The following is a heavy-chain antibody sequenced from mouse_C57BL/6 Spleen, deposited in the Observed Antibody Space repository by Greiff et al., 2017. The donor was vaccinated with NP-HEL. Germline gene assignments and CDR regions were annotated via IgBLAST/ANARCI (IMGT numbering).Heavy chain of an antibody. CDR1: GFTFSSYA. J-gene: IGHJ2*01. Sequence: EVMLVESGGGLVKPGGSLKLSCAASGFTFSSYAMSWVRQTPEKRLEWVATISDGGSYTYYPDNVKGRFTISRDNAKNNLYLQMSHLKSEDTAMYYCARDEAYYSNYDYWGQGTTLTVSS. D-gene: IGHD2-5*01. V-gene: IGHV5-4*01. CDR2: ISDGGSYT. CDR3: ARDEAYYSNYDY.